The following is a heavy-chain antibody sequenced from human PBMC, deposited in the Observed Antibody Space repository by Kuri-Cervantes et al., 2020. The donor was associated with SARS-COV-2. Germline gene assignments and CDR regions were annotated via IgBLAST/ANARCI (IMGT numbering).Heavy chain of an antibody. CDR3: ARGSFYSYGYDAFDI. CDR2: IWYDGSIK. Sequence: GESLKISCAVSGFTFSSYAMHWVRQAPGKGLEWVAIIWYDGSIKYYGDSVKGRFTLSRDNAKNMLYLQMNSLRAEDTAVYYCARGSFYSYGYDAFDIWGQGTMVTVSS. J-gene: IGHJ3*02. V-gene: IGHV3-33*01. CDR1: GFTFSSYA. D-gene: IGHD5-18*01.